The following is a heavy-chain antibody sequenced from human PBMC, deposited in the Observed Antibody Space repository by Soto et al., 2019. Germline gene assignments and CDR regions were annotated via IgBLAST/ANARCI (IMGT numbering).Heavy chain of an antibody. J-gene: IGHJ4*02. CDR2: IRGKTNSYAT. Sequence: EVQLVESGGGLVQPGGSLKVSCAASGFTFSDSAMHWVRQASGKGLEWVGRIRGKTNSYATTYAASLKGRFTISRDDSKSPTYLQMNSLTAEDTAVYYCTSAAVASYWGQGTLVTVSS. CDR1: GFTFSDSA. D-gene: IGHD6-19*01. CDR3: TSAAVASY. V-gene: IGHV3-73*02.